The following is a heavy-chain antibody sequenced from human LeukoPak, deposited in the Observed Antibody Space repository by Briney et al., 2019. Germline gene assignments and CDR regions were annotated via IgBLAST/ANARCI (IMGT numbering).Heavy chain of an antibody. V-gene: IGHV3-23*01. D-gene: IGHD2-2*01. CDR1: GFSFISYS. CDR3: AKTASPTPQYYYYMDV. Sequence: GGSLRLSCAASGFSFISYSMNWVRQAPGKGLEWVSAISGGGGSTFYADSVKGRFTISRDDSKNTLHLQMNSLRADDTAVYYCAKTASPTPQYYYYMDVWGKGTTVTISS. J-gene: IGHJ6*03. CDR2: ISGGGGST.